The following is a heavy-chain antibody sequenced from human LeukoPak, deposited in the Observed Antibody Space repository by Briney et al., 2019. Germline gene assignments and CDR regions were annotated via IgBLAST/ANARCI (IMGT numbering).Heavy chain of an antibody. D-gene: IGHD3-22*01. CDR2: IYSGGST. V-gene: IGHV3-66*01. Sequence: PGGSLILSCAASGFTVSSNYMSWVRQAPGKGLEWVSVIYSGGSTYYADSVKGRFTISRDNSKNTLYLQMNSLRAEDTAVYYCASELYDSSGYFDYWGQGTLVTVSS. J-gene: IGHJ4*02. CDR1: GFTVSSNY. CDR3: ASELYDSSGYFDY.